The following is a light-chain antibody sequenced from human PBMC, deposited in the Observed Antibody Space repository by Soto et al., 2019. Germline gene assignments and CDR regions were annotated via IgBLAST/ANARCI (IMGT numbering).Light chain of an antibody. Sequence: IVLTQSPGSLSLSPGEGATLSCWASQSVSNSYLAWYQQKPGQAPRLLIDGASARATGIPDRFSGSGSGTDFTLTISRLEPEDFAVYYCQQYGSSPRTFGQGTKVDIK. CDR3: QQYGSSPRT. CDR1: QSVSNSY. CDR2: GAS. J-gene: IGKJ1*01. V-gene: IGKV3-20*01.